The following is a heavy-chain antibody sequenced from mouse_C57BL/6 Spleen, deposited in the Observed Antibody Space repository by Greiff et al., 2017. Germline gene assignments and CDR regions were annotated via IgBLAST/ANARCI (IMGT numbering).Heavy chain of an antibody. CDR1: GFTFSDYG. CDR3: ATGYAYFDY. J-gene: IGHJ2*01. D-gene: IGHD2-2*01. V-gene: IGHV5-17*01. CDR2: ISSGSSTI. Sequence: DVMLVESGGGLVKPGGSLKLSCAASGFTFSDYGMHWVRQAPEKGLEWVAYISSGSSTIYYADTVKGRFTISRDNAKNTLFLQMTSLRSEDTAMYYCATGYAYFDYWGQGTTLTVSS.